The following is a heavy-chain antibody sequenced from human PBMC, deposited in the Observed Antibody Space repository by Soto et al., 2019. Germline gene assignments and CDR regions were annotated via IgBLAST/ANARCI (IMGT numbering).Heavy chain of an antibody. V-gene: IGHV4-4*07. Sequence: WETLSLTCTASGGSVSSYYWSWIRQPAGKGLEWIGRFYTSGNTNYNPSLKSRVTMSLDTSKNQFSLKLSSVTAADTAVYFCASDSTGWFDPWGQGTLVTVSS. D-gene: IGHD7-27*01. CDR1: GGSVSSYY. J-gene: IGHJ5*02. CDR3: ASDSTGWFDP. CDR2: FYTSGNT.